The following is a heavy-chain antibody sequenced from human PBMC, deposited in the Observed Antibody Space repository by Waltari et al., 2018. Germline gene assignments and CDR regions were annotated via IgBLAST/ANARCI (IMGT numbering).Heavy chain of an antibody. CDR3: ARDYFSDYVFDY. Sequence: QVQLVQSGGEVKNTGASVKVFCQTSGYTFTSWGISWVRQAPGQGLEWMGWTSAHNDDTNYVEKFQGRVTMTTDTSTNTAYLELRSLRSDDTAVYYCARDYFSDYVFDYWGQGTLVIVSS. D-gene: IGHD4-4*01. V-gene: IGHV1-18*01. J-gene: IGHJ4*02. CDR2: TSAHNDDT. CDR1: GYTFTSWG.